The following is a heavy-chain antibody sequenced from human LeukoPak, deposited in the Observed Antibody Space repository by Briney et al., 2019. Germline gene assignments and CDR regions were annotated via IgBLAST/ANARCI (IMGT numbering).Heavy chain of an antibody. Sequence: PGGSLRLSCAASEFTFSRYGMHWVRQAPGKGLEWVSGIIWSGGSTGYADSVKGRFTISRDNAKNSLFLQMNSLRAEDTALYYCARDDYGSGSWNDYWGQGTLVTVSS. CDR2: IIWSGGST. CDR1: EFTFSRYG. J-gene: IGHJ4*02. CDR3: ARDDYGSGSWNDY. D-gene: IGHD3-10*01. V-gene: IGHV3-20*04.